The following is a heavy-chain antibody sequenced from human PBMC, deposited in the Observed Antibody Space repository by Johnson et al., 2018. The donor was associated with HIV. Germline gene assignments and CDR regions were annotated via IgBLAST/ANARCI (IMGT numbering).Heavy chain of an antibody. CDR3: ARLSDFGVGTMGAFDI. Sequence: EVQLVESGGGLVQPGGSLRLSCAASGFTFSSYWMSWVRQAPGKGLEWVANIKQDGSEKYYVDSVKGRFTISRDNAKNSLYLQMNSLRPEDTAVYFCARLSDFGVGTMGAFDIWGQGTMVTVSS. V-gene: IGHV3-7*01. CDR1: GFTFSSYW. J-gene: IGHJ3*02. CDR2: IKQDGSEK. D-gene: IGHD3-3*01.